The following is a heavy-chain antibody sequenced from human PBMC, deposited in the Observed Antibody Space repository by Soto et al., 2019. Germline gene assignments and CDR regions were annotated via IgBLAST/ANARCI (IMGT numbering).Heavy chain of an antibody. J-gene: IGHJ6*03. V-gene: IGHV4-34*01. CDR2: INHSGST. Sequence: SETLSLTCAVYGGSFSGYYWSWIRQPPGKGLEWIGEINHSGSTNYNPSLKSRVTISVDTSKNQFSLKLSSVTAADTAVYYCARVMVRGAPGAVWHYYYYYMDVWGKGTTVTVLL. CDR3: ARVMVRGAPGAVWHYYYYYMDV. CDR1: GGSFSGYY. D-gene: IGHD3-10*01.